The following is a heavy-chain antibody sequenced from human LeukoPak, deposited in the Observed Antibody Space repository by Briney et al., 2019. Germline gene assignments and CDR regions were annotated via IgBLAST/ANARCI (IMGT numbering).Heavy chain of an antibody. Sequence: GSVKVSCKASGYTFTSYYMHWVRQAPGQGLEWMGIINPSGGSTSYAQKFQGRVTMTRDTSTSTVYMELSSLRSEDTAVYYCAREVLTGCLDYWGQGTLVTVPS. CDR2: INPSGGST. J-gene: IGHJ4*02. D-gene: IGHD3-9*01. V-gene: IGHV1-46*01. CDR1: GYTFTSYY. CDR3: AREVLTGCLDY.